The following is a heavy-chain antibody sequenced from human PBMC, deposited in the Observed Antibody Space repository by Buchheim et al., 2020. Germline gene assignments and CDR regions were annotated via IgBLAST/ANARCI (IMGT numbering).Heavy chain of an antibody. CDR2: INHSGST. V-gene: IGHV4-34*01. J-gene: IGHJ6*02. CDR3: ASLERYSSSFNYYYGMDV. D-gene: IGHD6-13*01. Sequence: QVQLQQWGAGLLKPSETLSLTCAVYGGSFSGYYWSWIRQPPGKGLEWIGEINHSGSTNYNPSLKSRVTISVDKSKNQFSLKLSSVTAADTAVYYCASLERYSSSFNYYYGMDVWGQGTT. CDR1: GGSFSGYY.